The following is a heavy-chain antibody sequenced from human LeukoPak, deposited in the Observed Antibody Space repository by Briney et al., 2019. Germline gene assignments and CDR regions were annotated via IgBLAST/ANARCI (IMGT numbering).Heavy chain of an antibody. Sequence: GGSLRLSCAASGFTFSSHSMRWVRQAPGKGLEWVSYISDSGGAIYYADSVKGRFTISKDNAKNSLYLQMNSLRAEDTAVYYCARAPAAVMAGDYWGQGTLVTVSS. V-gene: IGHV3-48*01. CDR2: ISDSGGAI. J-gene: IGHJ4*02. CDR3: ARAPAAVMAGDY. D-gene: IGHD6-13*01. CDR1: GFTFSSHS.